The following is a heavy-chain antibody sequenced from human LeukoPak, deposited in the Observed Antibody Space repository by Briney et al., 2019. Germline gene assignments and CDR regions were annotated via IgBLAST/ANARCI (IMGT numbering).Heavy chain of an antibody. CDR1: GFTFSSYG. Sequence: GGSLRLSCAASGFTFSSYGMHWVRQAPGKGLEWVSAMSGSGGSTYYADSVKGRFTISRDNSKNTLYLQMNSLRAEDTAVYYCAKDVVGAINYFDYWGQGTLVTVSS. D-gene: IGHD1-26*01. CDR2: MSGSGGST. V-gene: IGHV3-23*01. CDR3: AKDVVGAINYFDY. J-gene: IGHJ4*02.